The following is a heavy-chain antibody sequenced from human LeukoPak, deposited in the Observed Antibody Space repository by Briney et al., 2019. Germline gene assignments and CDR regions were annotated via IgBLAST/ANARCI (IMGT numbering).Heavy chain of an antibody. V-gene: IGHV3-23*01. D-gene: IGHD3-22*01. J-gene: IGHJ4*02. CDR2: ISGSGGST. Sequence: PGRSLRLSCAASGFTFSSYAMSWVRQAPGKGLEWVSAISGSGGSTYYADSVKGRFTISRDNSKNTLYLQMNSLRAEDTAVYYCAKGHIPYYYDSSGYYYGDYWGQGTLVTVSS. CDR1: GFTFSSYA. CDR3: AKGHIPYYYDSSGYYYGDY.